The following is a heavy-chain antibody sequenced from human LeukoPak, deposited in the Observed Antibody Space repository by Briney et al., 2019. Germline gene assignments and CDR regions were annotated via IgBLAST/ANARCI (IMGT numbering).Heavy chain of an antibody. J-gene: IGHJ4*02. D-gene: IGHD3-10*01. Sequence: PGGSLRLSCAASGFTFSIYAMSWVRQAPGKGLEWVSSISSKGELTFYADSVKGRFTISRDNSESTLYLQMNILRAEDTAIEYCTRDRPNYYGSDGQYYRRIGDYWGEGTLVSVSS. CDR1: GFTFSIYA. CDR3: TRDRPNYYGSDGQYYRRIGDY. V-gene: IGHV3-23*01. CDR2: ISSKGELT.